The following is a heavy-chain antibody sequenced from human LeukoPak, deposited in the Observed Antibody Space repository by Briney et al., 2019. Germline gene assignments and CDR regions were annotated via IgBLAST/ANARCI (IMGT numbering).Heavy chain of an antibody. D-gene: IGHD3-3*01. CDR3: ARESWSDSVAFDI. CDR2: ISYGGIDK. J-gene: IGHJ3*02. V-gene: IGHV3-30*04. CDR1: GFNFSSYA. Sequence: GGSLRLSCAASGFNFSSYAMHWVRQAPGEGLEWVGLISYGGIDKSYAESVKGRFTISRDSSKRTLYLQMNSLRAEDTAMYYCARESWSDSVAFDIWGLGTMVIVSS.